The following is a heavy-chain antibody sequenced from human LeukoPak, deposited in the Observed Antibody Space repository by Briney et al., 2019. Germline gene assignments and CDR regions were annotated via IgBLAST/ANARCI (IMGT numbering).Heavy chain of an antibody. CDR2: ICAYNGNT. CDR3: ARDSPGYYYDSSGYYASDAFDI. D-gene: IGHD3-22*01. J-gene: IGHJ3*02. CDR1: GYTFTSYG. V-gene: IGHV1-18*01. Sequence: GASVKVSCKASGYTFTSYGISWVRQAPGQGLEWMGLICAYNGNTKYVQKLQGRVTMTTDTSTSTAYMAMRSLRSDYTAVYYCARDSPGYYYDSSGYYASDAFDIWGKGTMVTVSS.